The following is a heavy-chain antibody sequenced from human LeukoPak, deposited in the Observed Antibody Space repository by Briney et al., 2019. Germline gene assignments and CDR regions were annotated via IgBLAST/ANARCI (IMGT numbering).Heavy chain of an antibody. V-gene: IGHV3-48*02. D-gene: IGHD3-10*01. CDR2: ISSSSSAI. CDR1: GFTLSNYG. Sequence: PGGSLRLSCTASGFTLSNYGMNWVRQAPGKGLKWVSYISSSSSAINYADSVKGRFTISRDNAKNSLFLQMNSLRDEDTAVYYCARGGWARPDCWGQGTLVTVSS. J-gene: IGHJ4*02. CDR3: ARGGWARPDC.